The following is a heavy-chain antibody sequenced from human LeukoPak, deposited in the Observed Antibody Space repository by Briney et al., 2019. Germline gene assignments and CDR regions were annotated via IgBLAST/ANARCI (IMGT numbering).Heavy chain of an antibody. J-gene: IGHJ5*02. Sequence: PSETLSLTCTVSGGSISSSSYYWGWIRQPPGKGLEWIGSIYYSGSTYYNPSLKSRVTISVDTSKNQSSLKLSSVTAADTAVYYCARMTTVNWFDPWGQGTLVTVSS. CDR3: ARMTTVNWFDP. D-gene: IGHD4-17*01. V-gene: IGHV4-39*01. CDR1: GGSISSSSYY. CDR2: IYYSGST.